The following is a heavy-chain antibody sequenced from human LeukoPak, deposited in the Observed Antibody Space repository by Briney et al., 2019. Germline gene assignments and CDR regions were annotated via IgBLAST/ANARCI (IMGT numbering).Heavy chain of an antibody. D-gene: IGHD1-26*01. CDR1: GFTFSSYS. Sequence: GGSLRLSCAASGFTFSSYSMNWVRQAPGKGLEWVSYISSSSSTIYYADSVKGRFTISRDNAKNSLYLQMNSLRAEDTAVYYCARDTPSYGDAFDIWGQGTMVTVSS. J-gene: IGHJ3*02. CDR2: ISSSSSTI. CDR3: ARDTPSYGDAFDI. V-gene: IGHV3-48*04.